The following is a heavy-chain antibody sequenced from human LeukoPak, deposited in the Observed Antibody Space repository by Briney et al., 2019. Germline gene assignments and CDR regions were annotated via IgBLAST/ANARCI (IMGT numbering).Heavy chain of an antibody. J-gene: IGHJ4*02. Sequence: GRSLRLSCAASGFTFTKYAMTWVHQAPGKGLEWVAAISANGGNTYHAESVKGRFTISRDNSKNTVYLQMTSLRAEDRAVYYCAKCNERFQADFDNWGQGILVTVSS. CDR3: AKCNERFQADFDN. V-gene: IGHV3-23*01. CDR2: ISANGGNT. D-gene: IGHD2/OR15-2a*01. CDR1: GFTFTKYA.